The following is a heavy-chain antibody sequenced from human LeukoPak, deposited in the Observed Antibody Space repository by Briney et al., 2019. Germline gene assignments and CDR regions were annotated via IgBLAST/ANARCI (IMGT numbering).Heavy chain of an antibody. Sequence: PGGSLRLSCAASGFTFSSYWMNWVRQAPGKGLEWVSVIYSGGSTYYADSVKGRFTISRDNSKNTLYLQMNSLRAEDTAVYYCARNLDYWGQGTLVTVSS. J-gene: IGHJ4*02. CDR2: IYSGGST. V-gene: IGHV3-53*01. CDR3: ARNLDY. CDR1: GFTFSSYW.